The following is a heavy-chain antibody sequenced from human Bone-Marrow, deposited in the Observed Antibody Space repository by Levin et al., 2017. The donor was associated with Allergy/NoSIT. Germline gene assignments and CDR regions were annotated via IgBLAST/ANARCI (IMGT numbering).Heavy chain of an antibody. J-gene: IGHJ3*02. CDR3: ARTAQDLRLAAFDI. V-gene: IGHV2-70*11. CDR2: IDWDDDK. D-gene: IGHD5-12*01. CDR1: GFSLRTSGMC. Sequence: TLSLPCTFSGFSLRTSGMCVSWIRQPPGKALEWLARIDWDDDKYYSTSLKTRLTISKDTSKNQVVLTMTNMDPVDTATYYCARTAQDLRLAAFDIWGQGTMVTVSS.